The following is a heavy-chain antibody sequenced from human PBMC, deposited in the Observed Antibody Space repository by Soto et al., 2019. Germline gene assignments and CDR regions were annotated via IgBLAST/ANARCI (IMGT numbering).Heavy chain of an antibody. V-gene: IGHV4-31*03. CDR3: ARDPTLRRDRGQCYFDY. D-gene: IGHD3-16*01. Sequence: SETLSLTCTVSGGSISSGGNYRSWIRQHPGKGLEYIGYIYYSGSTYYNPSLKSRVTISVYTSKNQFSLKLSSVTAADTAVYYCARDPTLRRDRGQCYFDYWGQGTLVTVSS. CDR1: GGSISSGGNY. CDR2: IYYSGST. J-gene: IGHJ4*02.